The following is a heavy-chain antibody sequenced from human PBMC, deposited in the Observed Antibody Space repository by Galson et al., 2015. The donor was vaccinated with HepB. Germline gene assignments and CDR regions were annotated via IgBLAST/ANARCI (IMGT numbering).Heavy chain of an antibody. CDR3: ARHHPGRDSNSWYYP. D-gene: IGHD3-10*01. Sequence: QSGAEVKKPGESLRISCKYSGYSFTNYWISWVRQMPGKGLEWMGNIDPSDSYTRYSPSFQGHVTISADKSITTAYLQWSSLKASDTAMYYCARHHPGRDSNSWYYPWGQGTLVTVSS. V-gene: IGHV5-10-1*01. CDR1: GYSFTNYW. J-gene: IGHJ5*02. CDR2: IDPSDSYT.